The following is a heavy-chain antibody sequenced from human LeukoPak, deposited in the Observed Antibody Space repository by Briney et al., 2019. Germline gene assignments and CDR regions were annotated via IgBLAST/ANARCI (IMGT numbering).Heavy chain of an antibody. J-gene: IGHJ4*02. D-gene: IGHD6-6*01. CDR3: AKDFYSSSDFTYYFDY. V-gene: IGHV3-30*02. CDR2: IRYDGSNK. CDR1: GFTFTNFA. Sequence: PGGSLRLSCAASGFTFTNFAMHWVRQAPGKGLEWVAFIRYDGSNKYYADSVKGRFTISRDNSKNTLYLQMNSLRAEDTAVYYCAKDFYSSSDFTYYFDYWGQGTLVTVSS.